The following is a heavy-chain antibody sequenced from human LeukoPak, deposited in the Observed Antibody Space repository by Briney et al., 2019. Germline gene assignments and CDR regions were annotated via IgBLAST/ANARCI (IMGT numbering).Heavy chain of an antibody. Sequence: ASVKVSCKTSGYIFTDYYIHWVRQAPGQGLEWMGWINPYNGNTNYAQKLQGRVTMTTDTSTSTAYMELRSLRSDDTAVYYCARECGYSYGHFDYWGQGTLVTVSS. V-gene: IGHV1-18*04. CDR1: GYIFTDYY. CDR2: INPYNGNT. CDR3: ARECGYSYGHFDY. J-gene: IGHJ4*02. D-gene: IGHD5-18*01.